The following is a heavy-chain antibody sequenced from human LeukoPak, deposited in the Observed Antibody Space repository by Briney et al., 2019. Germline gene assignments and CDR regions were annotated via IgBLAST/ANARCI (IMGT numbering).Heavy chain of an antibody. CDR3: ARVSSGWYNWFDP. CDR2: IYYSGST. CDR1: GGSISSYY. J-gene: IGHJ5*02. D-gene: IGHD6-19*01. V-gene: IGHV4-39*07. Sequence: PSETLSLTCTVSGGSISSYYWGWIRQPPGKGLEWIGSIYYSGSTYYNPSLKSRVTISVDTSKNQFSLKLSSVTAADTAVYYCARVSSGWYNWFDPWGQGTLVTVSS.